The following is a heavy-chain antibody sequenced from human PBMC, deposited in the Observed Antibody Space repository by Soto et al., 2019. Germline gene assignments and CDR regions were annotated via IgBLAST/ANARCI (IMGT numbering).Heavy chain of an antibody. D-gene: IGHD3-22*01. Sequence: SETLSLTCTVSGGSISSYYWSWIRQPPGKGLEWIGYIYYSGSTNYNPSLKSRVTISVDTSKNQFSLKLSSVTAADTAVYYCARGGVYYDSSGYYLREYYFDYWGQGTLVTVSS. CDR1: GGSISSYY. J-gene: IGHJ4*02. CDR2: IYYSGST. V-gene: IGHV4-59*01. CDR3: ARGGVYYDSSGYYLREYYFDY.